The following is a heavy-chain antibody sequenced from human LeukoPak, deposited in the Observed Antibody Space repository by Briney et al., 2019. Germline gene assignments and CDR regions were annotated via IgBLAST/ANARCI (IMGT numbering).Heavy chain of an antibody. CDR2: IYYSGST. J-gene: IGHJ4*02. V-gene: IGHV4-59*01. CDR3: ASSDDILTGPTFDY. CDR1: GGSISSYC. D-gene: IGHD3-9*01. Sequence: SETLSLTCTVSGGSISSYCWSWIRQPPGKGLEWIGYIYYSGSTNYNPSLKSRVTISVDTSKNQFSLKLSSVTAADTAVYYCASSDDILTGPTFDYWGQGTLVTVSS.